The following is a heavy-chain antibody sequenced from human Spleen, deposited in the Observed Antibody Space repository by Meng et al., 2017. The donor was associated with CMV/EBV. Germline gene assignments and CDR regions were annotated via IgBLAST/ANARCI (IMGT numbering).Heavy chain of an antibody. J-gene: IGHJ6*02. CDR1: GYSFTSYW. D-gene: IGHD5-18*01. Sequence: GESLKISCKGSGYSFTSYWIGWVRQMPGKGLEWMGIIYPGDSDTRYSPSFQGQVTISADKSISTAYLQWNSVKTSDTAMYYCARMQLGGYYGMDVWGQGTTVTVSS. CDR2: IYPGDSDT. V-gene: IGHV5-51*01. CDR3: ARMQLGGYYGMDV.